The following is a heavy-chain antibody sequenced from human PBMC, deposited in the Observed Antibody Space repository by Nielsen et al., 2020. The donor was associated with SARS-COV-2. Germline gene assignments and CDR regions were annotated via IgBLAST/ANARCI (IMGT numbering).Heavy chain of an antibody. CDR1: GDSISSYY. D-gene: IGHD4-17*01. J-gene: IGHJ4*02. CDR2: IYYSGYT. V-gene: IGHV4-59*13. CDR3: ARAAPTVTLDY. Sequence: SETLSLTCNVYGDSISSYYWNWIRQPPGKGLEWIGQIYYSGYTRYNPSLKSRVTISVDTSKNQVSLKLSSVTAADTAIYYCARAAPTVTLDYWGQGRLVSVSS.